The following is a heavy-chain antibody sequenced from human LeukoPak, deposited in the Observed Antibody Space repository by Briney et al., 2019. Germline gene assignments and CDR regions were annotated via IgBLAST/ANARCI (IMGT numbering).Heavy chain of an antibody. V-gene: IGHV5-51*01. CDR2: IYLGDSDT. Sequence: GESLKISCKGSGHRSPNYWIGWVRQRPGKGLEWMGIIYLGDSDTRYSPSFQGQVTISVDKSITTAYLQWSSLKASDTAMYYCARLGYDSSGYDYWGQGTLVTVSS. D-gene: IGHD3-22*01. CDR3: ARLGYDSSGYDY. CDR1: GHRSPNYW. J-gene: IGHJ4*02.